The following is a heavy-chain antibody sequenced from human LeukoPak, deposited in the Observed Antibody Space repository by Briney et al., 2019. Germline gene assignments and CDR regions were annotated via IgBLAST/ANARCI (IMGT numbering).Heavy chain of an antibody. Sequence: PSETLSLTCTVSGGSISSYYWSWIRQPPGKGLEWIGYMYCSGSTNYNPSLKSRVTISVDTSKNQFSLKLSSVTAADTAVYYCARDGEYYYDSSGYRPYWYYWGQGTLVTVSS. D-gene: IGHD3-22*01. CDR1: GGSISSYY. CDR2: MYCSGST. CDR3: ARDGEYYYDSSGYRPYWYY. V-gene: IGHV4-59*01. J-gene: IGHJ4*02.